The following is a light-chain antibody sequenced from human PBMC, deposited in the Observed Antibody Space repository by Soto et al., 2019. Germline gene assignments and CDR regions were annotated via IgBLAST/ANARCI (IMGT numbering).Light chain of an antibody. CDR1: SSDVGGYNY. CDR2: EVS. CDR3: SSYTTSSTLV. J-gene: IGLJ3*02. Sequence: QSALTQPASVSGSPGRSITISCTGTSSDVGGYNYLSWYQQHPGKAPKLMIYEVSNRPSGVSNRFSGSKSGNTASLTISGLQAEDEADYYCSSYTTSSTLVFGGGTHLTVL. V-gene: IGLV2-14*01.